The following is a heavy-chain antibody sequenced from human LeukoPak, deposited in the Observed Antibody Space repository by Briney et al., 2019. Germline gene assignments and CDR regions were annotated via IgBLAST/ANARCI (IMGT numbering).Heavy chain of an antibody. V-gene: IGHV4-34*01. D-gene: IGHD5-18*01. CDR3: ARSGYGSRNWFDP. J-gene: IGHJ5*02. CDR2: INHSGST. CDR1: GGSFSGYY. Sequence: KASETLSLTCAVYGGSFSGYYWSWIRQPPGKGLEWIGEINHSGSTNYNPSLKSRVTISVDTSKNQFSLKLSSVTAADTAVYYCARSGYGSRNWFDPWGQGTLVTVSS.